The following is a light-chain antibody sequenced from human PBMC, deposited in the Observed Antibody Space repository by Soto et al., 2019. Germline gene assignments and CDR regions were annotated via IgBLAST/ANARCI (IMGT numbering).Light chain of an antibody. V-gene: IGKV3-11*01. CDR1: RSVSSY. CDR2: DSS. J-gene: IGKJ5*01. CDR3: QQRTNWPSST. Sequence: EVVLTQSPATLSLSPGERATLSCRASRSVSSYLAWSQQKPGQSPRLLISDSSNRATGIPARFSVSGSGTDFTLTISSLEPEDFAVYYCQQRTNWPSSTIVQGTRLEIQ.